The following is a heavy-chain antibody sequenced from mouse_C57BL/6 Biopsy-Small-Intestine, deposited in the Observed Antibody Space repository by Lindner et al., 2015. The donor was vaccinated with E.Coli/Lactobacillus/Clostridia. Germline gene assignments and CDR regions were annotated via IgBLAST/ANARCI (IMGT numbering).Heavy chain of an antibody. CDR2: ISSGSSTI. J-gene: IGHJ1*03. V-gene: IGHV5-17*01. CDR1: GFTFSDYG. Sequence: VQLQESGGGLVKPGGSLKLSCAAPGFTFSDYGMHWVRQAPEKGLEWVAYISSGSSTIYYVDIVKGRFTISRDNAKNTLFLQMTSLRSEDTAMYYCAKGLDVWGTGTTVTVSS. CDR3: AKGLDV.